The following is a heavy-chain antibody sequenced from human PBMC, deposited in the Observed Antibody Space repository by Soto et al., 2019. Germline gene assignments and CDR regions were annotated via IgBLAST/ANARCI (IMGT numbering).Heavy chain of an antibody. CDR2: IWYDGSNK. J-gene: IGHJ5*02. V-gene: IGHV3-33*01. CDR3: AREKNRYCSSTSCQGRFDP. Sequence: GGSLRLSCAASGFTFSSYGMHWVRQAPGKGLEWVAVIWYDGSNKYYADSVKGRFTISRDNSKNTLYLQMNSLRAEDTAVYYCAREKNRYCSSTSCQGRFDPWGQGTLVTVSS. D-gene: IGHD2-2*01. CDR1: GFTFSSYG.